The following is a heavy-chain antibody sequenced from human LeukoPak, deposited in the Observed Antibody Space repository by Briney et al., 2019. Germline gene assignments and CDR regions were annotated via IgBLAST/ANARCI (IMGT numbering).Heavy chain of an antibody. CDR1: GYTFTGSY. Sequence: ASVKVSCKASGYTFTGSYMHWVRQAPGQGFEWMGWINPNNGGKIYAQKFQGRVTMTGDTSISTAYMELSSLRSDDTAVYYCASRGGTYPKYYYMDVWGKGTTVAVSS. J-gene: IGHJ6*03. CDR3: ASRGGTYPKYYYMDV. V-gene: IGHV1-2*02. CDR2: INPNNGGK.